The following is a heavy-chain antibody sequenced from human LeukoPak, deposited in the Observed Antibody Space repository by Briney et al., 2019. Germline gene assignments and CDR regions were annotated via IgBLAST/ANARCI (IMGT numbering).Heavy chain of an antibody. CDR3: AREGSIAARPPDY. CDR2: ISSSGSTI. Sequence: PGGSLRLSCAASGFTFSDYYMSWIRQAPGKGLEWVSYISSSGSTIYYADSVKGRFTISRDNAKNTLYLQMNSLRAEDTAVYYCAREGSIAARPPDYWGQGTLVTVSS. J-gene: IGHJ4*02. D-gene: IGHD6-6*01. V-gene: IGHV3-11*04. CDR1: GFTFSDYY.